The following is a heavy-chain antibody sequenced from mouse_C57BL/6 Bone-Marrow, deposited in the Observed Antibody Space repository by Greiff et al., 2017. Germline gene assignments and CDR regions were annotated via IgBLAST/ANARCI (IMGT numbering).Heavy chain of an antibody. D-gene: IGHD2-2*01. J-gene: IGHJ1*03. CDR1: GFTFSDYY. CDR2: ISNGGGST. CDR3: AREVNYWYFDV. Sequence: EVQLVESGGGLVQPGGSLKLSCAASGFTFSDYYMYWVRQTPEKRLEWVAYISNGGGSTYYPDTVKGRFTISRDNAKNTLYLQMSRLKSEDTAMYYCAREVNYWYFDVWGTGTTVTVSS. V-gene: IGHV5-12*01.